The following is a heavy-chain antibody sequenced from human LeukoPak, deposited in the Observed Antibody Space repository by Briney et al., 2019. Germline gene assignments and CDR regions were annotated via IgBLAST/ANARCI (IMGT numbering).Heavy chain of an antibody. V-gene: IGHV3-53*01. Sequence: GGSLRLSCAASGFTVSSNYMSWVRQAPGKGLEWVSVIYSGGSTYYADSVKGRFTISRDNSKNTLYLQMNSLRAEDTAVYYCARSVYCSGGSCYESDYWGQGTLVTVSS. CDR2: IYSGGST. CDR1: GFTVSSNY. D-gene: IGHD2-15*01. J-gene: IGHJ4*02. CDR3: ARSVYCSGGSCYESDY.